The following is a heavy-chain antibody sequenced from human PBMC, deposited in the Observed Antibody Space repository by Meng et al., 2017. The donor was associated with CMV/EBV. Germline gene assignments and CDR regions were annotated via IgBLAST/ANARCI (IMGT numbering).Heavy chain of an antibody. J-gene: IGHJ4*02. Sequence: GSLRLSCTVSGGSVSSGSYYWSWIRQPPGKGLEWIGSIYYSGSTYYNPSLKSRVTISVDTSKNQFSLKLSSVTAAGTAVYYCASYIVVVPAAIGDWGQGTLVTVSS. V-gene: IGHV4-39*01. CDR2: IYYSGST. CDR1: GGSVSSGSYY. CDR3: ASYIVVVPAAIGD. D-gene: IGHD2-2*01.